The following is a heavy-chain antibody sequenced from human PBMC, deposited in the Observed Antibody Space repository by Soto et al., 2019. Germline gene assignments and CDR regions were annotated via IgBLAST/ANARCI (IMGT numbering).Heavy chain of an antibody. V-gene: IGHV1-18*01. J-gene: IGHJ4*02. CDR2: IRAHNGET. CDR1: AYTSTLYG. Sequence: QVHLVQSGAEVKRPGASVKVSCKASAYTSTLYGITWVRQAPGQGLEWMGWIRAHNGETKFARKFTDRVTMTTDPSSSTVFMDLRTLTSDDTAVYYCATALGTSGWFDYWGQGTLVTVPS. CDR3: ATALGTSGWFDY. D-gene: IGHD6-19*01.